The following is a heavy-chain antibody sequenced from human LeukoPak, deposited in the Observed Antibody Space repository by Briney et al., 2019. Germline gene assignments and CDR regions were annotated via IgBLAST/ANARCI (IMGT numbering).Heavy chain of an antibody. Sequence: GESLKISCKGSGYSFTSYWIGWVRQMPGKGLGWMGIIYPGDSDTRYSPSFQGQVTISADKSISTAYLQWSSLKASDTAMYYCARALPYSSSWSLYFDYWGQGTLVTVAS. CDR3: ARALPYSSSWSLYFDY. V-gene: IGHV5-51*01. CDR1: GYSFTSYW. D-gene: IGHD6-13*01. J-gene: IGHJ4*02. CDR2: IYPGDSDT.